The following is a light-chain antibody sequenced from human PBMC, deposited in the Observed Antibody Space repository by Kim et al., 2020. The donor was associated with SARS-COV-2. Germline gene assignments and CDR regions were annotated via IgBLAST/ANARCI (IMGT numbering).Light chain of an antibody. CDR1: QSVSTNF. J-gene: IGKJ1*01. CDR2: GAS. CDR3: QHYGSSVN. Sequence: EIVLTQSPGTLSLSPGERATLSCRASQSVSTNFLAWYQQKPGQAPRLLIYGASSRALGIPARFSGSGSGTDFTLTISRLEPEDFAVYYCQHYGSSVNFGQGTKVDIK. V-gene: IGKV3-20*01.